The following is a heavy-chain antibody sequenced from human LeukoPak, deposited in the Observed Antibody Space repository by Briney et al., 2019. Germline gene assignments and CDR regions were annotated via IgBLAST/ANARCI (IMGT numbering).Heavy chain of an antibody. D-gene: IGHD3-16*01. J-gene: IGHJ4*02. V-gene: IGHV3-30-3*01. Sequence: GGSLRLSCAASGFTFSSYAMHWVRQAPGKGLEWVAVISYDGSNKYYADSVKGRFTISRDNSKNTLYLQMNSLRAEDTAVYYCARDGEVNGDHNWGQGTLVTVSS. CDR2: ISYDGSNK. CDR3: ARDGEVNGDHN. CDR1: GFTFSSYA.